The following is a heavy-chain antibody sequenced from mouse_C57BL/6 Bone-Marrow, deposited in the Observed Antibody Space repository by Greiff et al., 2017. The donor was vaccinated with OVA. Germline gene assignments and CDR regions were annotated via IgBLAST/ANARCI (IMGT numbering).Heavy chain of an antibody. D-gene: IGHD2-3*01. CDR1: GYAFSSSW. CDR3: AREGWLLRTYAMDY. Sequence: VQLQQSGPELVKPGASVKISCKASGYAFSSSWMNWVKQRPGKGLEWIGRIYPGDGDTNYNGKFKGKATLTADKSSSTAYMQLSSLTSEDSAVYFCAREGWLLRTYAMDYWGQGTSVTVSS. CDR2: IYPGDGDT. V-gene: IGHV1-82*01. J-gene: IGHJ4*01.